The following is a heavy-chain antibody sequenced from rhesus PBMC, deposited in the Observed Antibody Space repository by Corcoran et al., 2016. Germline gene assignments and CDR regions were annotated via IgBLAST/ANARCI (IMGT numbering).Heavy chain of an antibody. CDR3: ARIYSWTYGLDS. J-gene: IGHJ6*01. CDR1: GGSICGGYG. CDR2: SYSSSGNT. Sequence: QVQLQESGPGLLKPSETLSLTCAVSGGSICGGYGWGWFCPAPAKGLEWIGSSYSSSGNTYYNPSLKSRVTISTDTSKNQFSLKLSSVTAADTAVCYCARIYSWTYGLDSWGQGVVVTVSS. D-gene: IGHD1-1-1*01. V-gene: IGHV4-76*01.